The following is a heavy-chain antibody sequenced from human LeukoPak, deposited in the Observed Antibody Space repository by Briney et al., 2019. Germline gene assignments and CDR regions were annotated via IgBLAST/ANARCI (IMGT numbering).Heavy chain of an antibody. D-gene: IGHD2-21*01. CDR1: GGSMSDHD. J-gene: IGHJ4*02. Sequence: PLETLSLTCTVSGGSMSDHDWSWIRQPPGKGLEWIGKVFYIGTTTYNPSLKSRVTMSVDTSKNQFSLELTSVTAADTAIYYCAGPYSSRFDYWGQGILVTVS. CDR2: VFYIGTT. CDR3: AGPYSSRFDY. V-gene: IGHV4-59*03.